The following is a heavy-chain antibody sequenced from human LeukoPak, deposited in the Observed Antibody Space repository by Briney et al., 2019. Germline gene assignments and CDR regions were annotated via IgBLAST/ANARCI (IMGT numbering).Heavy chain of an antibody. Sequence: SQTLSLTCAISGDSVSSSSVAWNWIRQSPSRGLEWLGRTLYRSKWNYDYALSVKSRITINPDSSKNQISLQLNSVTPEDTALYYCARGHNYAFDYLGLGTLVTVSS. V-gene: IGHV6-1*01. CDR2: TLYRSKWNY. CDR3: ARGHNYAFDY. CDR1: GDSVSSSSVA. J-gene: IGHJ4*02. D-gene: IGHD5-18*01.